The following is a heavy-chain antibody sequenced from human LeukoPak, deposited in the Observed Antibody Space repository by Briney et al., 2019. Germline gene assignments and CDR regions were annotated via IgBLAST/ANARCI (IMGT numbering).Heavy chain of an antibody. D-gene: IGHD3-9*01. CDR1: GFTFNTFN. Sequence: PGGSLRLSCAASGFTFNTFNMNWVRQAPGKGLEWVSSITSGGDYIYYADSVKGRFTTSRENAKTSLSLQLNSLRVEDTAVYYCARGHYDVLAASYKWTPDYWGQGTLVTVSS. V-gene: IGHV3-21*01. CDR2: ITSGGDYI. J-gene: IGHJ4*02. CDR3: ARGHYDVLAASYKWTPDY.